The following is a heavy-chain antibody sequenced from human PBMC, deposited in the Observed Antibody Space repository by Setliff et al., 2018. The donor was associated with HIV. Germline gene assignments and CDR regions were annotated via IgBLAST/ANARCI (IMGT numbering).Heavy chain of an antibody. CDR3: ASNFRSGYWYFDL. V-gene: IGHV3-64*02. J-gene: IGHJ2*01. CDR2: ISNTGDHT. Sequence: GESLKISCAASGFAFSNYGMHWVRQAPGKRLEYVSAISNTGDHTYYADSVKGRFAISRDNSKNRLDLQMGSLRAEDMAVYYCASNFRSGYWYFDLWGRGTLVTVSS. D-gene: IGHD2-15*01. CDR1: GFAFSNYG.